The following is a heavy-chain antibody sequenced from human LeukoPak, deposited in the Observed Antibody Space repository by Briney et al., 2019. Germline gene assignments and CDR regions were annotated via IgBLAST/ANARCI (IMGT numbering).Heavy chain of an antibody. D-gene: IGHD3-10*01. CDR2: ISAYNGNT. CDR1: GYTFTNYG. Sequence: ASVKVSCKASGYTFTNYGISWVRQAPGQGLEWMGWISAYNGNTNYAQKLQGRVTMTTDTSTSTAYMELRSLRSDDTAVYYCSRVWDGSGNDAFDIWGQGTMVTVSS. V-gene: IGHV1-18*01. CDR3: SRVWDGSGNDAFDI. J-gene: IGHJ3*02.